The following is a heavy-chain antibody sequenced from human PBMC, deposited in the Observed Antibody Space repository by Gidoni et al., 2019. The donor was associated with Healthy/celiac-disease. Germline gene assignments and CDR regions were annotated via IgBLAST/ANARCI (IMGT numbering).Heavy chain of an antibody. J-gene: IGHJ4*02. D-gene: IGHD6-13*01. CDR2: IRGSDGST. V-gene: IGHV3-23*01. CDR1: GFTFSRYA. Sequence: VQLLESGGGLVQPGGSLRLSCPASGFTFSRYALRWVRQAPGRGLEWVSAIRGSDGSTYYADYVKGRCTISRDNSKNTLYLQMNSLRAEDTAVYYCAKGGSSSYYWGQGTLVNVS. CDR3: AKGGSSSYY.